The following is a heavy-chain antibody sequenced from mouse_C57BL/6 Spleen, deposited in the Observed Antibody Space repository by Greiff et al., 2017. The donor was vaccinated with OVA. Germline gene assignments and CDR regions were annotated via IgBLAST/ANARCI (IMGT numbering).Heavy chain of an antibody. Sequence: EVKLEESGPGLVKPSQSLSLTCSVTGYSITSGYYWNWIRQFPGNKLEWMGYISYDGSNNYNPSLKNRISITRDTSKNQFFLKLNSVTTEDTATYYCARDGYYPLFDYWGQGTTLTVSS. CDR1: GYSITSGYY. CDR2: ISYDGSN. CDR3: ARDGYYPLFDY. V-gene: IGHV3-6*01. D-gene: IGHD2-3*01. J-gene: IGHJ2*01.